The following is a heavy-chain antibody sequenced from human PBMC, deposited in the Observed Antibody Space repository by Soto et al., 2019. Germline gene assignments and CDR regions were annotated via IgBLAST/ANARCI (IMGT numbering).Heavy chain of an antibody. CDR3: ARDDQNYYYYYMDV. CDR1: GFTFSIYS. J-gene: IGHJ6*03. V-gene: IGHV3-21*01. CDR2: ISSSSSYI. Sequence: GGSLRLSCAASGFTFSIYSMNWVRQAPGKGLEWVSSISSSSSYIYYADSVKGRFTISRDNAKNSLYLQMNSLRAEDTAVYYCARDDQNYYYYYMDVWGKGTTVTVSS. D-gene: IGHD2-2*01.